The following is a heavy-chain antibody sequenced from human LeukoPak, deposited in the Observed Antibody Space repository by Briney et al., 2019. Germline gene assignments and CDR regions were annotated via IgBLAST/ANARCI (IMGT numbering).Heavy chain of an antibody. J-gene: IGHJ4*02. CDR3: ARNHYGENDN. CDR2: IHYSGST. V-gene: IGHV4-59*08. D-gene: IGHD3-16*01. CDR1: GGSISSYY. Sequence: SETLSLTCTVSGGSISSYYWSWIRQPPGKGLEWIGYIHYSGSTNYNPSLKSRVTISVDTSKNQFSLKLSSVTAADTAVYYCARNHYGENDNWGQGTLVTVSS.